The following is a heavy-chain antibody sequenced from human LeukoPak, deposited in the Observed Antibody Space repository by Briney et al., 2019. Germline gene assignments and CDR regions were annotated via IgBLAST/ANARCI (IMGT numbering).Heavy chain of an antibody. J-gene: IGHJ4*02. CDR3: ARGAQLWLRGY. CDR1: GGSISSGNYY. V-gene: IGHV4-39*07. CDR2: IYYSGST. Sequence: PSETLSLTSTVSGGSISSGNYYWGWTRQPPEKGLEWIGSIYYSGSTYYNPSLKSRVTISLDTSKNQFSLKLSSVTVADTAVYYCARGAQLWLRGYWGQGTLVTVSS. D-gene: IGHD5-18*01.